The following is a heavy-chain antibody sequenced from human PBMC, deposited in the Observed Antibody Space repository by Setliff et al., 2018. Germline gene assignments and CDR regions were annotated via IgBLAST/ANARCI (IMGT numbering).Heavy chain of an antibody. J-gene: IGHJ4*02. CDR3: ARAGDAATGRKGVFEY. CDR1: GFTFTDYG. Sequence: ASVKVSCKSSGFTFTDYGITWVRQFPGQGLEWMGWINNYNVNTQYAQKFQGRVTMTRDTSTSKIYMELASLKSEDTAVYYCARAGDAATGRKGVFEYWGQGTLVTVSS. D-gene: IGHD6-13*01. V-gene: IGHV1-18*01. CDR2: INNYNVNT.